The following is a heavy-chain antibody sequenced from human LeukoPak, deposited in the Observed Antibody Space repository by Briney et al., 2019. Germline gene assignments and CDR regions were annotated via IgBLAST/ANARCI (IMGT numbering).Heavy chain of an antibody. D-gene: IGHD2-21*02. V-gene: IGHV3-7*04. CDR2: INPDGNEK. J-gene: IGHJ4*02. CDR1: GFTFSTYW. CDR3: ARGDDFSGDH. Sequence: PGGSLKLSCAASGFTFSTYWMSWVRQAPGKGLEWVANINPDGNEKNHVDLVQGRFTIPRDNTTNSLYLQMNSLRPEDTAVYYCARGDDFSGDHWGQGTLVTVSS.